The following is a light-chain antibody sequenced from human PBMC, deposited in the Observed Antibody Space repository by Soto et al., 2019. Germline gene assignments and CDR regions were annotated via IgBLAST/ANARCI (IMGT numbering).Light chain of an antibody. V-gene: IGLV2-14*01. CDR1: SSDIGSYNY. J-gene: IGLJ1*01. CDR2: EVS. Sequence: QSVLTQPASVSGSPGQSIAISCTGTSSDIGSYNYVSWYQQHPGKAPKLIIHEVSNRPSGISDHFSGSKSGNTASLTISGLQADDEADYYCSSHTTYSTRIFGTGTKLPVL. CDR3: SSHTTYSTRI.